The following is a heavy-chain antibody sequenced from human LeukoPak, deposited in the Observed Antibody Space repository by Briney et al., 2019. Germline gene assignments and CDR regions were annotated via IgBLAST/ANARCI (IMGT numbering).Heavy chain of an antibody. D-gene: IGHD2-15*01. Sequence: GGSLRLSCAASGFAFSSYAMNWVRQAPGKGLEWVSGISDRGGTTYYADSVEGRFTISRDNSKNTLYLQMNNLRAEDTAVHYCAKVTSGGSCYQSDYWGQGTLVTVSS. CDR3: AKVTSGGSCYQSDY. CDR2: ISDRGGTT. J-gene: IGHJ4*02. V-gene: IGHV3-23*01. CDR1: GFAFSSYA.